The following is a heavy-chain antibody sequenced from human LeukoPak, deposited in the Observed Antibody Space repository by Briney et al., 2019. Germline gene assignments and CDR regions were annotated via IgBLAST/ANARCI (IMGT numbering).Heavy chain of an antibody. J-gene: IGHJ4*02. V-gene: IGHV3-11*01. CDR2: IDGSDGAI. Sequence: GGSLRLYCAASGVTFSDYYMSWLRQAPGKGLEWLSYIDGSDGAIYYADSVRGRFTISRDNAKKSLYLQMNSLRGEDTAVYYCVRAYRRGYSDDFDYWGQGTLVTVSS. D-gene: IGHD3-22*01. CDR1: GVTFSDYY. CDR3: VRAYRRGYSDDFDY.